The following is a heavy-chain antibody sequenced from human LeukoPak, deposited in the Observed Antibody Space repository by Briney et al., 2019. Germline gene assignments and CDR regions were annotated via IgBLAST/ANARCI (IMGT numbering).Heavy chain of an antibody. CDR2: ISGSGDST. D-gene: IGHD2-2*02. CDR1: GFTFSSYA. V-gene: IGHV3-23*01. Sequence: GGSLRLSCAASGFTFSSYAMSWVRQAPGKGLEWVSAISGSGDSTYYADSVKGRFTISRENSKNTRYLQMNSLRAENTALYYCAKSSRSSCYTQSHYWGQGTLVTVSS. CDR3: AKSSRSSCYTQSHY. J-gene: IGHJ4*02.